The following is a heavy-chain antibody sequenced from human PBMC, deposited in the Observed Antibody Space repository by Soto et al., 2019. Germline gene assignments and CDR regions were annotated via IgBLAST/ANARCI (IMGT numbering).Heavy chain of an antibody. D-gene: IGHD1-26*01. Sequence: EVQLLESGGGLVQPGGSLRLSCAASGFTFSSYAMSWVRQAPGKGLEWVSAISGSGGSTYYADSVKGRFTISRDNSKNTLYLQMNSLRAEDTAVYYCAKEGQSGSSLGRDAFDIWGQGTMVTVSS. V-gene: IGHV3-23*01. CDR1: GFTFSSYA. CDR2: ISGSGGST. J-gene: IGHJ3*02. CDR3: AKEGQSGSSLGRDAFDI.